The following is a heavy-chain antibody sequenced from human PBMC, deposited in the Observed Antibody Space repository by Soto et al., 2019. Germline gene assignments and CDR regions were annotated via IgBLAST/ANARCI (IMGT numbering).Heavy chain of an antibody. V-gene: IGHV4-59*01. CDR3: ARVRGGYDFLDY. CDR2: IYYSGST. CDR1: GGSISSYY. Sequence: SETLSLTCTVSGGSISSYYWSWIRQPPGKGLEWIGYIYYSGSTNYNPSLKSRVTISVDTSKNQFSLKLSSVTAADTAVYYCARVRGGYDFLDYWGQGTLVTVSS. D-gene: IGHD5-12*01. J-gene: IGHJ4*02.